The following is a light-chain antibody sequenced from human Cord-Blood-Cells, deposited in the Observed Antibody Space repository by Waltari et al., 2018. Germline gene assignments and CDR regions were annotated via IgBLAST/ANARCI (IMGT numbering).Light chain of an antibody. CDR3: QQYYSTLALT. J-gene: IGKJ4*01. CDR2: WAS. CDR1: QSVLYSSNNKNY. Sequence: DIVMTQSPESLAVSLGERANINCKSSQSVLYSSNNKNYLAWYQQKPGQPPKLLIYWASTRESGVPDRFSGSGSGTDFTLTISSLQAEDVAVYYCQQYYSTLALTFGGGTKVEIK. V-gene: IGKV4-1*01.